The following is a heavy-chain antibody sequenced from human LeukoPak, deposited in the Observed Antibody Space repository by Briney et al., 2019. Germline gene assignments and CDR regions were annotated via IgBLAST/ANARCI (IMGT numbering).Heavy chain of an antibody. CDR3: ASVRTTGPARPFDP. J-gene: IGHJ5*02. CDR2: IIPILGIA. CDR1: GGTFSSYT. Sequence: SVKVSCKASGGTFSSYTISWVRQAPGQGLEWMGRIIPILGIANYAQKFQGRVTITADKSTSTAYLELSSLRSKDTAVYYCASVRTTGPARPFDPWGQGTLVTVSS. V-gene: IGHV1-69*02. D-gene: IGHD1-1*01.